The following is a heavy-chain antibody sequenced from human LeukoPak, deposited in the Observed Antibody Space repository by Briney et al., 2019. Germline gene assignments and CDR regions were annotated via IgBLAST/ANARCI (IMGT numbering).Heavy chain of an antibody. CDR2: ISSSSSTI. CDR3: ARAPPCSGGSCCPFDY. D-gene: IGHD2-15*01. CDR1: RFTFSSYS. J-gene: IGHJ4*02. Sequence: GGSLRLSCAASRFTFSSYSMNWVRLAPGKGLEWVSYISSSSSTIYYADSVKGRFTISRDNAKNSLYLQMNSLRAEDTAVYYCARAPPCSGGSCCPFDYWGQGTLVTVSS. V-gene: IGHV3-48*01.